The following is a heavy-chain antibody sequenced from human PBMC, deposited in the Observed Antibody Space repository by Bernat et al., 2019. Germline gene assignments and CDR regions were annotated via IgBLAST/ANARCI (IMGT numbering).Heavy chain of an antibody. J-gene: IGHJ4*02. CDR1: GFTFSSYE. Sequence: VQLVESGGGVVQPGGSLRLSCAASGFTFSSYEMNWVCQAPGKGLEWVSYISSSGSTIYCADSVTGRFTISRDNAKNSRYLKMNSLRAEDTAVYYCGMADKRYYFDYWGQGTLVTVSS. D-gene: IGHD2-8*01. V-gene: IGHV3-48*03. CDR2: ISSSGSTI. CDR3: GMADKRYYFDY.